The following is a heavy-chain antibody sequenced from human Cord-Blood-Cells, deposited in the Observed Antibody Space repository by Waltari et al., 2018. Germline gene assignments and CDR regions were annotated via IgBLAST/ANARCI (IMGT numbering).Heavy chain of an antibody. Sequence: QVQLQESGPGLVKPSETLSLTCPVPGGSISRYYWSWIRPPAGKGLEWIGRIYTSGSTNYNPALKSRVTMSVDTSKNQFSLKLSSVTAADTAVYYCARDRRYNWNHDAFDIGGQGTMVTVSS. D-gene: IGHD1-20*01. V-gene: IGHV4-4*07. CDR3: ARDRRYNWNHDAFDI. J-gene: IGHJ3*02. CDR2: IYTSGST. CDR1: GGSISRYY.